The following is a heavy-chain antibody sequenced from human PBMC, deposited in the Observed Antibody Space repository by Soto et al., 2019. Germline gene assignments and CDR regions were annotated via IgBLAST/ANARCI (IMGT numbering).Heavy chain of an antibody. CDR3: ERRLERGLEGYYYYGMAV. D-gene: IGHD1-1*01. V-gene: IGHV3-33*01. CDR1: GFTFSSYG. J-gene: IGHJ6*02. Sequence: QVQLVESGGGVVQPGRSLRLSCAASGFTFSSYGMHWVRQAPGKGLEWVAVIWYDGSNKYYADSVKGRFTISRDNSKNTLYMQMNSLRAEDMAVYYCERRLERGLEGYYYYGMAVWGQGTTVTVSS. CDR2: IWYDGSNK.